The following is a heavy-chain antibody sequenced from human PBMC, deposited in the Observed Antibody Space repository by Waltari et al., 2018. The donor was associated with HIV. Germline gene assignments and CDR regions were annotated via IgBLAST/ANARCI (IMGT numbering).Heavy chain of an antibody. D-gene: IGHD6-13*01. CDR2: INPRGSTT. Sequence: QVQLVQSGAEVKKPGASVKVSCKASGYTFTSYYMHWVRQAPGQGLEWMGIINPRGSTTSYEQKCQGRVTMTKDTSTSTVYMELSSLRSEDTAVYYCAREKSAPRYHIAAAGHNCFDPWGQGTLVTVSS. CDR1: GYTFTSYY. J-gene: IGHJ5*02. CDR3: AREKSAPRYHIAAAGHNCFDP. V-gene: IGHV1-46*01.